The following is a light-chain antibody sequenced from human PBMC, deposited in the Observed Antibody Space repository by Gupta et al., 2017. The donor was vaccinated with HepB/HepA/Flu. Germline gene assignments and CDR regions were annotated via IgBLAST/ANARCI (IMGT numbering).Light chain of an antibody. CDR2: GST. Sequence: ETATLSCRASPSVNSRYLAWHQHKPGQAPRLLIDGSTSRATVIPDWCGGSGAGTVFPLTISRLEPEYFAVYYYQQTSCSPFTFGPGTKVEIK. J-gene: IGKJ3*01. CDR3: QQTSCSPFT. V-gene: IGKV3-20*01. CDR1: PSVNSRY.